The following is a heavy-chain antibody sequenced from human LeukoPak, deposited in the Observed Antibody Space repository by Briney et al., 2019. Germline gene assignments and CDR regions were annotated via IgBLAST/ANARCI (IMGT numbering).Heavy chain of an antibody. J-gene: IGHJ4*02. V-gene: IGHV1-18*01. CDR1: GYTFTSYG. CDR2: ISAYNGNT. D-gene: IGHD2-15*01. Sequence: ASVKVSCKASGYTFTSYGISWVRQAPGQGLEWMGWISAYNGNTNYAQKLQGRVTMTTDTSTSTAYMELRSLRSDDTAVYYCARDLRYYGSDGSCYLLDYWGQGTLVTVSS. CDR3: ARDLRYYGSDGSCYLLDY.